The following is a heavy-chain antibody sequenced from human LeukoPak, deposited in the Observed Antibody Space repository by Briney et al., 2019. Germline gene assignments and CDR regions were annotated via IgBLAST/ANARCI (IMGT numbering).Heavy chain of an antibody. J-gene: IGHJ4*01. CDR3: VRHFNSVATMQIDY. Sequence: GGSLRLSCVASGFTFSSYWMHWVRQDPRKGLVWVSRINGDGRNINYADSVRGRFTISRDNAKNSVYLEMTSLRADDTAFYHCVRHFNSVATMQIDYWGQGILVSVSS. CDR2: INGDGRNI. V-gene: IGHV3-74*01. D-gene: IGHD5-12*01. CDR1: GFTFSSYW.